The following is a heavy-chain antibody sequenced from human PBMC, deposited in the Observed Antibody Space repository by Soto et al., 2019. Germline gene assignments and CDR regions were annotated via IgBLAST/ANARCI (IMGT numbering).Heavy chain of an antibody. V-gene: IGHV5-51*01. CDR3: ARPGPVEMATTTIDY. CDR2: IYPGDYDT. D-gene: IGHD5-12*01. Sequence: GGCLKISCAVCVYSLTSYWRGCVPARPVKGLEWRGIIYPGDYDTRYSPSFQGQVTISADKSISTAYLQWSSLKASDTAMYYCARPGPVEMATTTIDYGGQGTLVTVSS. CDR1: VYSLTSYW. J-gene: IGHJ4*02.